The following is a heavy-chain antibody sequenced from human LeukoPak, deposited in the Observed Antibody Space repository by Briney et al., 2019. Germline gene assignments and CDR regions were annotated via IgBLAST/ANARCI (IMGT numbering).Heavy chain of an antibody. CDR3: AKKGLFYYDSSGYYVH. Sequence: ASVKVSCKASGYTFTGYYMHWVRQAPGQGLEWMGWINPNSGGTNYAQKFQGRVTMTRDTSISTAYMELSRLRSDDTAVYYCAKKGLFYYDSSGYYVHWGQGTLVTVSS. J-gene: IGHJ4*02. CDR1: GYTFTGYY. CDR2: INPNSGGT. D-gene: IGHD3-22*01. V-gene: IGHV1-2*02.